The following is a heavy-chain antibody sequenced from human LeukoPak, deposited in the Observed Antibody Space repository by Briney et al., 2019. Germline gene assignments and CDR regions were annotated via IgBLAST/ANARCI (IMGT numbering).Heavy chain of an antibody. CDR3: ARDGAMVRGIIMTD. Sequence: GGSLRLSCAASGFTASSNYMSWVRQAPGKGLEWVSVIYSGGSTYYADSVKGRFTISRDNSKNTLYLQMNSLRAEDTALYYCARDGAMVRGIIMTDWGQGTLVTVSS. J-gene: IGHJ4*02. CDR2: IYSGGST. V-gene: IGHV3-53*01. CDR1: GFTASSNY. D-gene: IGHD3-10*01.